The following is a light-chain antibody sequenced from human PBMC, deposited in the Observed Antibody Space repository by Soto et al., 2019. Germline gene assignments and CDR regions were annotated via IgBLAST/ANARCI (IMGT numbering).Light chain of an antibody. CDR3: QHYGSSPPTWT. V-gene: IGKV3-20*01. CDR1: QSVSTNY. CDR2: GAS. Sequence: EIVLTQSPGALSLSPGERATLSCRTSQSVSTNYLAWYQEKPGQAPRLLIYGASSRATGIPGRFSGSGSGTDFTLTISRLEPEDFAVYDCQHYGSSPPTWTFGQGTKVEIK. J-gene: IGKJ1*01.